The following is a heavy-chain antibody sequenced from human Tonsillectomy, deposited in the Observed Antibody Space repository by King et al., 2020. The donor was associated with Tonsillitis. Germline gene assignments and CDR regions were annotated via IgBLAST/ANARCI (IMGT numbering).Heavy chain of an antibody. D-gene: IGHD2-2*01. Sequence: VQLQESGPGLVKPSETLSLTCTVSGGSINSHYWSWIRQLPGKGLEWIGYIYYTGSTKYNPSLKSRITISLDTSKSQFSVRLSSVTAADTALYFCAREYCNSTSCYSFDSWGQGTLVTVSS. CDR2: IYYTGST. CDR3: AREYCNSTSCYSFDS. J-gene: IGHJ4*02. CDR1: GGSINSHY. V-gene: IGHV4-59*11.